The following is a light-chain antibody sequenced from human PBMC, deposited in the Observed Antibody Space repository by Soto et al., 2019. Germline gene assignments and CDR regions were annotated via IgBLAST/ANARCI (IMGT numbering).Light chain of an antibody. V-gene: IGLV2-14*01. Sequence: QSALTQPASVSGSPGQSITISCTGTSDDIGANNYLSWYQHHPGKAPKILIYEAANRPSGISPRFSGSKSGNTASLTISGLQAEDEADYFCTSYTSASTLVFGGGTKLTVL. J-gene: IGLJ2*01. CDR2: EAA. CDR3: TSYTSASTLV. CDR1: SDDIGANNY.